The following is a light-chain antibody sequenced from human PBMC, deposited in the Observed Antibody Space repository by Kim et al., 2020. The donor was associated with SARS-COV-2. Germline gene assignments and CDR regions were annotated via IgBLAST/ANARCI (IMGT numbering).Light chain of an antibody. J-gene: IGKJ4*01. CDR1: QSVSTY. Sequence: EIVLTQSPATLSLSPGERATLSCRASQSVSTYLAWYQQKPGQAPRLLIYAASSRATGIPARFSGSGSGSDFTLTISSLEPEDFAVYYCQHRSNWPLTFGGGTKVDIK. V-gene: IGKV3-11*01. CDR3: QHRSNWPLT. CDR2: AAS.